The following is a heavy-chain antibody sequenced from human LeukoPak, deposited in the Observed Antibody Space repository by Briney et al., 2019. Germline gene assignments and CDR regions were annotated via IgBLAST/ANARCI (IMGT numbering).Heavy chain of an antibody. V-gene: IGHV3-48*04. J-gene: IGHJ4*02. CDR1: GFTFSSYS. CDR2: ISSSGSTI. Sequence: GGSLRLSCAASGFTFSSYSMTWVRQAPGKGLEWVSYISSSGSTIYYADSVKGRFTISRDNAKNSLYLQMNSLRAEDTAVYYCARDPLTVTHGYFDYWGQGTLVTVSS. CDR3: ARDPLTVTHGYFDY. D-gene: IGHD2-21*02.